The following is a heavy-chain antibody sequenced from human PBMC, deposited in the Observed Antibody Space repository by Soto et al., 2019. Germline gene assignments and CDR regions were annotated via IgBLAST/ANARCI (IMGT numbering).Heavy chain of an antibody. J-gene: IGHJ6*02. Sequence: GGSLRLSCISSGLTFRTYTMNWVRQAPGKGLEWVSGIRGFSPYTFYAESVKGRFTISRDNAKNSLYLQMNSLRAEDTAVYYCARDRGYDAHDYYYNAMDVWGQGTTVTVSS. V-gene: IGHV3-21*01. CDR3: ARDRGYDAHDYYYNAMDV. D-gene: IGHD3-10*01. CDR1: GLTFRTYT. CDR2: IRGFSPYT.